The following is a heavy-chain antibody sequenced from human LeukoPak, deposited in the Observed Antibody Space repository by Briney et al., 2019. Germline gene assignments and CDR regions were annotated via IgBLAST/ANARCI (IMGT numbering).Heavy chain of an antibody. J-gene: IGHJ4*02. V-gene: IGHV3-74*01. CDR2: INSDGSWT. Sequence: GGSLRLSCVASGNYWMHWVRQPPGKGLVWVSHINSDGSWTSYADSVKGRFTISKDNAKNTVYLQMNSLRAEDTAVYYCVSFYETYWGRGTLVTVSS. CDR1: GNYW. CDR3: VSFYETY. D-gene: IGHD2/OR15-2a*01.